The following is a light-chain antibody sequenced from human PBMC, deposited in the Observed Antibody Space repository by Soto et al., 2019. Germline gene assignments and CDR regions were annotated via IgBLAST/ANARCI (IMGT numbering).Light chain of an antibody. CDR1: QSVSSY. Sequence: EIVLTQSPATLSLSPGERATLSCRASQSVSSYLAWHQQKPGQAPRLLIYGASSRATGIPNRFSGSGSGTDFTLTISRLEPEDFAVYYCQQRSNWPQITFGQGTRLEIK. V-gene: IGKV3-11*01. CDR2: GAS. CDR3: QQRSNWPQIT. J-gene: IGKJ5*01.